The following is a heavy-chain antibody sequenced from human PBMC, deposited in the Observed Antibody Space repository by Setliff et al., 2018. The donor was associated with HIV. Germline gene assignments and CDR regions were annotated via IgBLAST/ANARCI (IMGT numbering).Heavy chain of an antibody. Sequence: GGSLRLSCVASGFSFSRYTMMWVRQAPGKGLEWVSSITSNLNYKYADSLKGRVTMTGDTSTNTLYMELSSLRSEDTAVYYCARGWEGGMDYWGQGTLVTVSS. V-gene: IGHV3-21*04. J-gene: IGHJ4*02. D-gene: IGHD1-26*01. CDR2: ITSNLNY. CDR1: GFSFSRYT. CDR3: ARGWEGGMDY.